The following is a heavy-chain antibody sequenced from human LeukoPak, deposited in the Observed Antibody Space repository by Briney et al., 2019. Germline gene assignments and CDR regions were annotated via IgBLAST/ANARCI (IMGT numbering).Heavy chain of an antibody. Sequence: GRSLRLSCAASGFTFSSYAMHWVRQAPGKGLEWVAVISYDGSNKYYADSVKGRFTISRDNSKNTLYLQMNSLRAGDTAVYYCARTPYSSGFLAYYYGMDVWGQGTTVTVSS. D-gene: IGHD6-19*01. CDR2: ISYDGSNK. J-gene: IGHJ6*02. CDR3: ARTPYSSGFLAYYYGMDV. V-gene: IGHV3-30*04. CDR1: GFTFSSYA.